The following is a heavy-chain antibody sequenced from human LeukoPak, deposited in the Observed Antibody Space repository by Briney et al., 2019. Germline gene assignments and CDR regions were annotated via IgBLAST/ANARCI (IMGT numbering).Heavy chain of an antibody. CDR1: GYSISSGYY. J-gene: IGHJ3*02. Sequence: SETLSLACTVSGYSISSGYYRGWIRQPPGKGLEWIGSIYHSGNTYYSPSLKSRVTISVDTSKNQFSLKLNSVTAADTAVYYCARDWHTGEDAFYIWGQGTMVTVSS. CDR3: ARDWHTGEDAFYI. D-gene: IGHD3-16*01. V-gene: IGHV4-38-2*02. CDR2: IYHSGNT.